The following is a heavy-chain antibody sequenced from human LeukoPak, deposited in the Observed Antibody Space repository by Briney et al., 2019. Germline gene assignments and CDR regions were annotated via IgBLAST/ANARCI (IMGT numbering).Heavy chain of an antibody. V-gene: IGHV1-8*01. CDR1: GYTFTSYD. J-gene: IGHJ4*02. CDR2: MNPYRGNT. D-gene: IGHD3-9*01. Sequence: ASVKVSCKASGYTFTSYDINWVRQATGQGLEWMGWMNPYRGNTGYAHNFQGRVTMTRKTYITTAYMELSSMRSEDTAVYYCARGSEELRYFDWFYSDQYYFDHWGQGSLVTVSP. CDR3: ARGSEELRYFDWFYSDQYYFDH.